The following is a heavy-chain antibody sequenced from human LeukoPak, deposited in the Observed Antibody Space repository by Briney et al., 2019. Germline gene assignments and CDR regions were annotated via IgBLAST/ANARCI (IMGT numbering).Heavy chain of an antibody. V-gene: IGHV4-59*08. CDR3: ARLGVGFGELFI. D-gene: IGHD3-10*01. CDR2: IYYSGST. CDR1: GGSIRNYY. J-gene: IGHJ4*02. Sequence: SETLSLTCTVSGGSIRNYYWSWIRQPPGKGLEWIGYIYYSGSTNYNPSLKSRVTISVDTSKNQFSLKLSSVTAADTAVYYCARLGVGFGELFIWGQGTLVTVSS.